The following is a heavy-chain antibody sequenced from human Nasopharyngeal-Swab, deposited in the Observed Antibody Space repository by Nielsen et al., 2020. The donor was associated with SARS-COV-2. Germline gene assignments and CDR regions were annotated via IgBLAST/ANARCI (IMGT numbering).Heavy chain of an antibody. V-gene: IGHV4-34*01. CDR2: INPSEGT. D-gene: IGHD1-1*01. J-gene: IGHJ6*02. CDR1: GGAFSGFY. CDR3: ARGRRERAPRYYYYGMDV. Sequence: SETLSLTSAVYGGAFSGFYWSWIRQSPGGGLEWIGKINPSEGTAYNPSLKSRVSMSVDTSKNQVFLKLKAVTAADTGLYYCARGRRERAPRYYYYGMDVWGQGTTVSVS.